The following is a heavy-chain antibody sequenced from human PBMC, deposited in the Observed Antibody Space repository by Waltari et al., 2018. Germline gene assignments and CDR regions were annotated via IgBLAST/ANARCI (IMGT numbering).Heavy chain of an antibody. V-gene: IGHV4-59*01. CDR2: IYYSGST. Sequence: QVQLQESGPGLVKPSETLSLTCTVSGGSISSYYWSWMRPTPGKGLEWIGYIYYSGSTNYNPPLKSRVTISVDTSKNQFALKLSSVTAADTAVYYCARGSQLLDRYYYYYGMDVWGQGTTVTVSS. CDR3: ARGSQLLDRYYYYYGMDV. CDR1: GGSISSYY. D-gene: IGHD2-2*01. J-gene: IGHJ6*02.